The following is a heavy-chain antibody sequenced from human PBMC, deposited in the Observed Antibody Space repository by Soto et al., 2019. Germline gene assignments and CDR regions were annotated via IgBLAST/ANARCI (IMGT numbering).Heavy chain of an antibody. V-gene: IGHV1-8*01. Sequence: VRQAPGQGLEWMGIINPSGGNTGYAQKFQGRVTMTRNTSISTAYMELSSLRSEDTAVYYCARGVGSGSYDDYWGQGTLVTVSS. CDR3: ARGVGSGSYDDY. CDR2: INPSGGNT. D-gene: IGHD1-26*01. J-gene: IGHJ4*02.